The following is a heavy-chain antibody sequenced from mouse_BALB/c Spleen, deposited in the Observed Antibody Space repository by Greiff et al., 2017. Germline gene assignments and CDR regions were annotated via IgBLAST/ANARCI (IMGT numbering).Heavy chain of an antibody. CDR1: GYTFTDYN. CDR2: INPNNGGP. V-gene: IGHV1-18*01. Sequence: VQLQQSGPELVKPGASVPLPCKASGYTFTDYNIDWVKLSHGKSLEWIGDINPNNGGPIYNQKFKGKATLPVDKSSSTAYMELRSLTSEDTAVYYCARGGSAWFADWGEGTVVTVSA. J-gene: IGHJ3*01. CDR3: ARGGSAWFAD.